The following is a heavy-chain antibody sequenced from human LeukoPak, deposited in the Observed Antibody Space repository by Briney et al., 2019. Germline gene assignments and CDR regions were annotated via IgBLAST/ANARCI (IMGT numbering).Heavy chain of an antibody. J-gene: IGHJ5*01. V-gene: IGHV3-23*01. Sequence: GALSLSCAASGFTFINYAMSWVRPTPGKGLECVSVVTGSGGDTYYTGSVNGRFTISRDNSKNTLYLQMNRLRAEDTAVYYCARGTLEHCSGASCYPLDSWGQGTLVTVSS. D-gene: IGHD2-15*01. CDR1: GFTFINYA. CDR3: ARGTLEHCSGASCYPLDS. CDR2: VTGSGGDT.